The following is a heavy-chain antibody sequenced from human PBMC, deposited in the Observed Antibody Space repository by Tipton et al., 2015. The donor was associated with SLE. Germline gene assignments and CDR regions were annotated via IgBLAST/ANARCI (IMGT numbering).Heavy chain of an antibody. V-gene: IGHV3-66*02. CDR1: GFTFSSYA. J-gene: IGHJ4*02. D-gene: IGHD3-3*01. Sequence: GSLRLSCAASGFTFSSYAMSWVRQAPGKGLEWASVFYSGGATRYADSVKGRFTISRDNSKDTLYLQMNSLRVEDTAVYFCVSSGDHYDFWMWRAFDYWGQGALVTVSS. CDR2: FYSGGAT. CDR3: VSSGDHYDFWMWRAFDY.